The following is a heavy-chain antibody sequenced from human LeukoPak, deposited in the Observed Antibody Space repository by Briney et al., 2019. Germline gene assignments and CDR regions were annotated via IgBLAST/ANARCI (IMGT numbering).Heavy chain of an antibody. CDR3: AKDRMLYGRYSGGSFDS. D-gene: IGHD2-8*01. J-gene: IGHJ4*02. CDR1: EFTFSSYG. Sequence: PGGSLRLSCAGSEFTFSSYGLHWVRQAPGKGLEWVALISNDGSNNHYADSVKGRFTISRDNSKNTLYLQMDTLRAEDTAVYYCAKDRMLYGRYSGGSFDSWGQGTLVTVSS. CDR2: ISNDGSNN. V-gene: IGHV3-30*18.